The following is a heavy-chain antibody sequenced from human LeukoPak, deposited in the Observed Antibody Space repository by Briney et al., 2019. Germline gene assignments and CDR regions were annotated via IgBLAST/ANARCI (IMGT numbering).Heavy chain of an antibody. V-gene: IGHV3-64D*09. CDR3: VRGYSFGPYGMDV. Sequence: PGGSLRLSCSASGFPFSSYAMHWVRQAPGKGLEYVSAINSGGSTYYADSVKGRFTISRDNSKNTLYLQMSSLRAEDTAVYFCVRGYSFGPYGMDVWGQGTTVTVSS. CDR1: GFPFSSYA. J-gene: IGHJ6*02. CDR2: INSGGST. D-gene: IGHD2-15*01.